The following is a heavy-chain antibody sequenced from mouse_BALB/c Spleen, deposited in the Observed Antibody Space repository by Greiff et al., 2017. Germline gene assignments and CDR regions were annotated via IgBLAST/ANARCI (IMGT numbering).Heavy chain of an antibody. Sequence: VQLKESGGGLVQPGGSLKLSCAASGFTFSSYGMSWVRQTPDKRLEWVATISSGGSYTYYPDSVKGRFTISRDNAKNTLYLQMSSLKSEDTAMYYCARQRDGNYYFDYWGQGTTLTVSS. CDR1: GFTFSSYG. V-gene: IGHV5-6*01. D-gene: IGHD2-1*01. CDR3: ARQRDGNYYFDY. J-gene: IGHJ2*01. CDR2: ISSGGSYT.